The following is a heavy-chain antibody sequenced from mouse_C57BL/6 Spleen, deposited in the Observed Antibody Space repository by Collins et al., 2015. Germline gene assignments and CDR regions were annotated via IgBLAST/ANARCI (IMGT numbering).Heavy chain of an antibody. CDR2: ILPGGGST. J-gene: IGHJ4*01. CDR1: GYTFTGYW. CDR3: ARGGDYDGYAMDY. D-gene: IGHD2-4*01. V-gene: IGHV1-9*01. Sequence: QVQLQQSGAELMKPGASVKLSCKATGYTFTGYWIEWVKQRPGHGLEWIGEILPGGGSTNYNEKFKGKATFTADTSSNTAYMQLSSLTTEDSAIYYCARGGDYDGYAMDYWGQGTSVTVSS.